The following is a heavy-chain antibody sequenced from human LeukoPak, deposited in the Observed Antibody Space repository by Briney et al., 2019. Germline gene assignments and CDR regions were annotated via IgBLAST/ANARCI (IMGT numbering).Heavy chain of an antibody. CDR1: GGSISSSSYY. Sequence: SSETLSLTCTVSGGSISSSSYYLGWIRQPPGKGLEWIGSIYYSGSTYYNPSLKSRVTISVDASKNQFSLKPSSVTAADTAVYYCARDVLRYFDWLLFDQDTDVWGKGTTVTVSS. J-gene: IGHJ6*04. V-gene: IGHV4-39*01. CDR3: ARDVLRYFDWLLFDQDTDV. CDR2: IYYSGST. D-gene: IGHD3-9*01.